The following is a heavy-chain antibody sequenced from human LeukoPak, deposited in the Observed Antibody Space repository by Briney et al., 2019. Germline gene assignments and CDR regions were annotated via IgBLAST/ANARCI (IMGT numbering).Heavy chain of an antibody. J-gene: IGHJ5*02. Sequence: SETLSLTCAVYGGSFSGYYWSWIRQPPGKGLEWIGEINHSGSTNYNPSLKSRVTISVDTSKNQFSLKLSSVTAADTAVYYCARVYYDFWSGYYSGGDWFDPWGQGTPVTVSS. CDR2: INHSGST. CDR3: ARVYYDFWSGYYSGGDWFDP. V-gene: IGHV4-34*01. CDR1: GGSFSGYY. D-gene: IGHD3-3*01.